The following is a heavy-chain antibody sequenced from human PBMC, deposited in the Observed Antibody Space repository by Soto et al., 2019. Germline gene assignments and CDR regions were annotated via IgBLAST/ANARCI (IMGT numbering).Heavy chain of an antibody. V-gene: IGHV4-59*01. CDR1: GGSISDFY. Sequence: QVLLQESGPGLVKPSETLSLTCTVSGGSISDFYWSWIRQPPGKGLESIGYIYYSGSTNYNPSLKSRVTISVDTSKNQISLNLRSMSPADTAVYYCARVGGLAARTFDYWGPGTLVTVSS. CDR3: ARVGGLAARTFDY. J-gene: IGHJ4*02. D-gene: IGHD6-6*01. CDR2: IYYSGST.